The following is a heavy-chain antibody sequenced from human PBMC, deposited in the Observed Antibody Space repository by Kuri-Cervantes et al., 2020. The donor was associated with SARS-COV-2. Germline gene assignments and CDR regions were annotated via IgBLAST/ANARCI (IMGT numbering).Heavy chain of an antibody. J-gene: IGHJ4*02. V-gene: IGHV3-23*03. CDR2: IDNAASNT. CDR1: GLTFSTFA. CDR3: AKDLYESGGYTWAY. D-gene: IGHD3-22*01. Sequence: GESLKISCAASGLTFSTFAMGWVRQAPGKGLEWVSFIDNAASNTYYADFVKGRFTISRDSSTNMVSLQMNSLRGDDTAVYYCAKDLYESGGYTWAYWGRGTRVTVSS.